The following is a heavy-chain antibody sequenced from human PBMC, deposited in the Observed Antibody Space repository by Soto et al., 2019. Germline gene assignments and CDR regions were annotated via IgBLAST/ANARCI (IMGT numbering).Heavy chain of an antibody. Sequence: QVQLVESGGGVVQPGRSLRLSCAASGFTFSSYGRHWVRQAPGKGLEWVAGIWYDGSNKYYADSVKGRLTISRDNSKNTLYLQMTSLRAEDTAVYSCARDQYDYVWGSYPLGDYWGQGTLVTVSS. CDR3: ARDQYDYVWGSYPLGDY. CDR2: IWYDGSNK. CDR1: GFTFSSYG. V-gene: IGHV3-33*01. J-gene: IGHJ4*02. D-gene: IGHD3-16*02.